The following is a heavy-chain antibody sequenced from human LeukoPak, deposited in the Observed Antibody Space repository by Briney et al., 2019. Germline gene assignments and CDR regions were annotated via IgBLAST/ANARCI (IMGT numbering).Heavy chain of an antibody. CDR3: ARDDRAIAVAGSPDY. J-gene: IGHJ4*02. CDR1: GFSFSSYA. Sequence: PGGSLRLSCAASGFSFSSYAMTWARQAPVKGLEWVSAISGDGTRTYYADSVKGRFTISRDNSKNTLYLQMNSLRAEDTAVYYCARDDRAIAVAGSPDYWGQGTLVTVSS. D-gene: IGHD6-19*01. V-gene: IGHV3-23*01. CDR2: ISGDGTRT.